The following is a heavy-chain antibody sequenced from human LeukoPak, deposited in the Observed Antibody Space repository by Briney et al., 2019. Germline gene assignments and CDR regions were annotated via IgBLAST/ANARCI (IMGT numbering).Heavy chain of an antibody. CDR3: ARAVESGSYLGDFYMDV. V-gene: IGHV4-28*05. CDR2: IYYSGGI. Sequence: PSETLSLTCAVSGYSISSSNWWAWIRQSPGKGLEWIGYIYYSGGIHYNPSLKSRVSMSVDTSQNHFSLKLISVTAVDTAMYYCARAVESGSYLGDFYMDVWGKGTAVTVSS. D-gene: IGHD1-26*01. J-gene: IGHJ6*03. CDR1: GYSISSSNW.